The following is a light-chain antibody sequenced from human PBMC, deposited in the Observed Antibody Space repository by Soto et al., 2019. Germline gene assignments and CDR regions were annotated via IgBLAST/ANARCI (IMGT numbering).Light chain of an antibody. CDR2: DVG. CDR1: SSDIGGYKY. Sequence: QSVLTQPASVSGSPGQSITIYCTGSSSDIGGYKYVSWYQQHPGKAPKLMISDVGSRPSGVSDRFSGSKSGNTASLTISGLQAGDEATYYCSSYTTSGSFVVFGGGTKVTVL. CDR3: SSYTTSGSFVV. V-gene: IGLV2-14*03. J-gene: IGLJ2*01.